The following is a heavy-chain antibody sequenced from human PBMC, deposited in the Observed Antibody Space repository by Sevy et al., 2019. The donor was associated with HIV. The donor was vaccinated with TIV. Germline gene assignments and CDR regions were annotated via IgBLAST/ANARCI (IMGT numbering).Heavy chain of an antibody. CDR2: ITPIPGTS. D-gene: IGHD3-3*01. Sequence: ASVKVSCKASGDTFSSHDINWVRQAPGQGLEWVGGITPIPGTSNNAQRFQGRVTITADESTSTAYMELISLTSEDTAVYYCAARKGFSFGQSLYFYGSDVWGQGTTVTVSS. CDR1: GDTFSSHD. J-gene: IGHJ6*02. V-gene: IGHV1-69*13. CDR3: AARKGFSFGQSLYFYGSDV.